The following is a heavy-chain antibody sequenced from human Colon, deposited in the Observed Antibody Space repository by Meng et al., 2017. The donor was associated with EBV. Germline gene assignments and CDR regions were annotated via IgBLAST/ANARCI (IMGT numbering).Heavy chain of an antibody. CDR1: GGSLSSRNW. CDR3: ARVGAYCGGDCYHPR. Sequence: QGQVQESGPGLVKPSGTLSLTCAVSGGSLSSRNWWSWVRQPSGKGLEWIGEIYHSGSTNYNPSLKSRVTISVDESKNQFSLRLSSVTAADTAVYYCARVGAYCGGDCYHPRWGQGTLVTVSS. CDR2: IYHSGST. J-gene: IGHJ4*02. V-gene: IGHV4-4*02. D-gene: IGHD2-21*02.